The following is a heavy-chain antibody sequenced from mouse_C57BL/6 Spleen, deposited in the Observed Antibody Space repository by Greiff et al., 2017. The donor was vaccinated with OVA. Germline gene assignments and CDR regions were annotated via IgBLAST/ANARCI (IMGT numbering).Heavy chain of an antibody. CDR1: GYTFTGYW. CDR3: ARGGLTGTYWYFDV. J-gene: IGHJ1*03. Sequence: QVQLKQSGAELMKPGASVKLSCKATGYTFTGYWIEWVKQRPGHGLEWNGEILPGSGSTNYNEKFKGKATFTADTSSNTAYMQLSSLTTEDSAIYYCARGGLTGTYWYFDVWGTGTTVTVSS. D-gene: IGHD4-1*01. V-gene: IGHV1-9*01. CDR2: ILPGSGST.